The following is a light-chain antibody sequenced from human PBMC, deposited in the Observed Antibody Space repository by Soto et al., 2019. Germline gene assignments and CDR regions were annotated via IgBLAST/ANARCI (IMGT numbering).Light chain of an antibody. J-gene: IGLJ1*01. V-gene: IGLV2-14*01. Sequence: QAVLTQPASVSVSPGQSITISCTGTSSDVGGYNYVSWYQQYPGKAPKLMIYDVSNRPSGVSNRFSGSKSGNTASLTISGLQAEDDADYYCSSYTSISPYVFGTGTKLTVL. CDR3: SSYTSISPYV. CDR2: DVS. CDR1: SSDVGGYNY.